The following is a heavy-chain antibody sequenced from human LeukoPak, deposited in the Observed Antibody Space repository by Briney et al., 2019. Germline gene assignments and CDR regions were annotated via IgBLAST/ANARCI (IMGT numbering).Heavy chain of an antibody. CDR1: GYTFTNFE. D-gene: IGHD2-15*01. CDR3: ARGYCSGGGCYTAEYLPH. J-gene: IGHJ1*01. CDR2: MRPNSGET. V-gene: IGHV1-8*02. Sequence: ASVKVSCKASGYTFTNFEINWVRQVAGQGLEWMGWMRPNSGETVNVQKFQGRVTMTRDISTSTAYMELTGLRSDDTAVYFCARGYCSGGGCYTAEYLPHWGQGTLSPSPQ.